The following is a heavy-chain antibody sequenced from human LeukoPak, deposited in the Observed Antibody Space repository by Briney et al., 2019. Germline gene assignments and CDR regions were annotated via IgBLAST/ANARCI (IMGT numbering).Heavy chain of an antibody. V-gene: IGHV1-2*06. Sequence: ASVKVSCKGSGYRFTGYYMQWVRQAPGQGLEWMGRINPNTGGTTYAQKFQGRVTTTRDTSITTVYMELSRLRSDDTAVYYCARVGDGLNDAFDIWGQGTMVTVSS. CDR3: ARVGDGLNDAFDI. J-gene: IGHJ3*02. CDR1: GYRFTGYY. CDR2: INPNTGGT. D-gene: IGHD5-24*01.